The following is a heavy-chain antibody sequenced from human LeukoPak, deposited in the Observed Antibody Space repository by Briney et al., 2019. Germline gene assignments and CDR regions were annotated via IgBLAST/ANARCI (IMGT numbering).Heavy chain of an antibody. CDR1: GFTFDDYA. CDR3: ARGSVQLWLRDTYYYMDV. Sequence: GGSLRLSCAASGFTFDDYAMNWVRQVPGRELEWVSGINWNGRITEYADSVKDRFTISRQNTKNSLYLYMNNLGGEDTALYFCARGSVQLWLRDTYYYMDVWGKGTTVTVSS. D-gene: IGHD5-18*01. V-gene: IGHV3-20*04. CDR2: INWNGRIT. J-gene: IGHJ6*03.